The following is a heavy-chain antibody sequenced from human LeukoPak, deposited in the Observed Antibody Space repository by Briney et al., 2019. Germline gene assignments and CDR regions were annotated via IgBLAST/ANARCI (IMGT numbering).Heavy chain of an antibody. V-gene: IGHV4-39*01. CDR1: GGSISSSSYY. Sequence: SETLSLTCTVSGGSISSSSYYWGWIRQPPGKGLEWIGSIYYSGSTYYNPSLKSRVTISVDTSKNQFSLKLSSVTAADTAEYYCASRPWRDILTGYYKGSYFDYWGQGTLVTVSS. CDR3: ASRPWRDILTGYYKGSYFDY. D-gene: IGHD3-9*01. J-gene: IGHJ4*02. CDR2: IYYSGST.